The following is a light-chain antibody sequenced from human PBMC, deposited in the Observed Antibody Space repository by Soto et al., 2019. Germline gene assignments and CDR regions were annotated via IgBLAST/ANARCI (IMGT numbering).Light chain of an antibody. J-gene: IGKJ4*01. CDR3: QQYYTTPT. V-gene: IGKV4-1*01. CDR2: WAS. CDR1: QSVLYSSNNKNY. Sequence: DIVMTQSPDSLAVSLGERATINCKSSQSVLYSSNNKNYLAWYQHKPGQPPKLLIYWASTRESGLPDRFSGSVSGTDFTLTISSLQAEDVAIYYCQQYYTTPTFGGGTKVEIK.